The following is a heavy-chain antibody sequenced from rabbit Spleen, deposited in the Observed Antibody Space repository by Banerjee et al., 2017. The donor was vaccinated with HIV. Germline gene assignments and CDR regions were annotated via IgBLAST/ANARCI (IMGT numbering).Heavy chain of an antibody. CDR1: GVSFSFNSY. V-gene: IGHV1S40*01. CDR3: ARQIVYAGYAGYGYDL. J-gene: IGHJ4*01. D-gene: IGHD6-1*01. CDR2: IDSGSSGFT. Sequence: QSLEESGGGLVKPGGTLTLTCTASGVSFSFNSYMCWVRQAPGKGLEWIACIDSGSSGFTYFASWAKGRFTMHKTSSTTVTLQMTSLTAADTATYFCARQIVYAGYAGYGYDLWGPGTLVTVS.